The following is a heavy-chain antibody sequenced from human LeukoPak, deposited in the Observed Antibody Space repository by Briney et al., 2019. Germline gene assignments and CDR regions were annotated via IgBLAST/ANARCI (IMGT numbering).Heavy chain of an antibody. D-gene: IGHD3-22*01. J-gene: IGHJ4*02. CDR2: IIPILGIA. V-gene: IGHV1-69*02. CDR3: TTPGSSGYQIVIDY. CDR1: GYTFTSYY. Sequence: GASVKVSCKASGYTFTSYYMHWVRQAPGQGVERMGRIIPILGIANYAQKFQGRVTITADKSTSTAYMELSSLRSEDTAVYYCTTPGSSGYQIVIDYWGQGTLVTVSS.